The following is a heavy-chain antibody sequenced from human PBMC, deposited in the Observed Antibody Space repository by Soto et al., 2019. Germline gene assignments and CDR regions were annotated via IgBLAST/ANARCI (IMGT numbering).Heavy chain of an antibody. D-gene: IGHD5-18*01. V-gene: IGHV1-69*06. CDR2: IIPIFGTA. Sequence: QVQLVQSGAEVKKPGSSVKVSCKASGGTFSSYAISWVRQAPGQGLEWMGGIIPIFGTANYAQKFQGRVTITADKSTSTAYMELSSLRSEDTAVYCCARDDGDTAMVWGGMDVWGQGTTVTVSS. CDR1: GGTFSSYA. CDR3: ARDDGDTAMVWGGMDV. J-gene: IGHJ6*02.